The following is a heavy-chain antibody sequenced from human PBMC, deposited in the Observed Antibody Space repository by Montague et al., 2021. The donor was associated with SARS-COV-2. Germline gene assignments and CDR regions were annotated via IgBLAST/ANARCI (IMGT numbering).Heavy chain of an antibody. V-gene: IGHV4-61*02. D-gene: IGHD2-2*01. CDR2: IYTRGGT. Sequence: TLSLTCTVSGDSITGGPYYWTWIRQPAGKGLEWIGRIYTRGGTVYNPALSSRVTVSIDASKNLFSLTLTSVTAADMATYFCTREVLRAMRHWFDPWGQGILVTVSS. J-gene: IGHJ5*02. CDR3: TREVLRAMRHWFDP. CDR1: GDSITGGPYY.